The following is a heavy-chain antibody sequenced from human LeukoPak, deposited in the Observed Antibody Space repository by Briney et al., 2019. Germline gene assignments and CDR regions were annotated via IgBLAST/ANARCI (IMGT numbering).Heavy chain of an antibody. J-gene: IGHJ4*02. CDR3: ARWDPPIAAEDY. CDR2: MNPNSGNT. V-gene: IGHV1-8*01. Sequence: ASVKVSCKASGYTFTSYDINWVRQATGQGLEWMGWMNPNSGNTGYAQKFQGRVTMTRNTSISTAYMELSSLRPEDTAVYYCARWDPPIAAEDYWGQGTLVTVSS. D-gene: IGHD6-13*01. CDR1: GYTFTSYD.